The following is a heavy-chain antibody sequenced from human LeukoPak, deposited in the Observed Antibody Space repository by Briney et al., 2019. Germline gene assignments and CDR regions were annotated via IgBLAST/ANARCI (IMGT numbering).Heavy chain of an antibody. D-gene: IGHD3-22*01. Sequence: SVKVSCKASGGTFTIYAISWVRQAPGQGLEWMGGIIPIFGTANYAQKFQGRVTITTDESTSTAYMEVSSLRSEDTAVYYCASEGYYDSSALDYWGQGTLVTVSS. CDR1: GGTFTIYA. J-gene: IGHJ4*02. V-gene: IGHV1-69*05. CDR3: ASEGYYDSSALDY. CDR2: IIPIFGTA.